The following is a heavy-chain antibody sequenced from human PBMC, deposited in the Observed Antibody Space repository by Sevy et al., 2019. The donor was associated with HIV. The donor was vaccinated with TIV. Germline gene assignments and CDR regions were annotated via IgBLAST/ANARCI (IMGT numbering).Heavy chain of an antibody. J-gene: IGHJ4*02. CDR3: AKQRGWICSHDVCSPYYSDS. V-gene: IGHV3-7*01. D-gene: IGHD5-12*01. CDR2: IKQDGSVK. Sequence: GGSLRLSCAASGFAFRTFWMSWVRQAPGKGLEWVANIKQDGSVKYYLDSVKGRFTIYGDNAKNSLYLQMSSLTVEDTAVYYCAKQRGWICSHDVCSPYYSDSWGQGTLVTVSS. CDR1: GFAFRTFW.